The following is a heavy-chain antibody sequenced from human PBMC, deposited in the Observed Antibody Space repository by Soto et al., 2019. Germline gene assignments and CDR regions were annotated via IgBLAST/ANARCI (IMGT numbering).Heavy chain of an antibody. CDR3: AAGFPPDY. J-gene: IGHJ4*02. CDR1: GFTFSSSW. D-gene: IGHD3-10*01. CDR2: INGDRSEE. Sequence: EVQLVESGGVLVQPGGSLRVSCAASGFTFSSSWMNWVRQVPGKGLEWVANINGDRSEEYYVDSERGRFTISRDNVKNSLFLQMNSLTAEDTAVYYCAAGFPPDYWGQGTLVSVS. V-gene: IGHV3-7*01.